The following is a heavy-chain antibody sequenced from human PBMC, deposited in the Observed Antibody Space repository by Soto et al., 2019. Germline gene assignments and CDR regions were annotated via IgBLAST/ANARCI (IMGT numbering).Heavy chain of an antibody. J-gene: IGHJ4*02. CDR2: ISGSGVNT. CDR1: GFTFIRYA. V-gene: IGHV3-23*01. CDR3: ARDLVQVTVTTLIFDY. D-gene: IGHD4-17*01. Sequence: GGSLRLSCAASGFTFIRYAMSWVRQAPWKGLEWVSAISGSGVNTYYADSVKGRFTISRDNSKNTLYLQMNSLRAEDTAVYYCARDLVQVTVTTLIFDYWGQGTLVTVSS.